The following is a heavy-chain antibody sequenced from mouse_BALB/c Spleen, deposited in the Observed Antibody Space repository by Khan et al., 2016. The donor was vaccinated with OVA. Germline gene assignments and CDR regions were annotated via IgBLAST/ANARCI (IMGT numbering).Heavy chain of an antibody. Sequence: VELVESGPGLVAPSQSLSITCAISGFSLTNYGVHWVRQPPGKGLEWLVVIWSDGSTTYNSALKSRLTVTTDNYKSQVFLEMNSLQTDDTATYFCARHSYFQYNIMDYWGQGTSVTVSS. D-gene: IGHD2-10*01. V-gene: IGHV2-6-1*01. CDR2: IWSDGST. CDR1: GFSLTNYG. J-gene: IGHJ4*01. CDR3: ARHSYFQYNIMDY.